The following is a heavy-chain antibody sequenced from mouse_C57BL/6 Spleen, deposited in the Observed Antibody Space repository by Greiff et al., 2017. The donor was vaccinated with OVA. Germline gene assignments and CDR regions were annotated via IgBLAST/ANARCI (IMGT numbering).Heavy chain of an antibody. CDR2: IYPGDGDT. V-gene: IGHV1-82*01. J-gene: IGHJ4*01. CDR1: GYAFSSSR. CDR3: ARGEVDY. Sequence: QVQLQQSGPELVKPGASVKISCKASGYAFSSSRMNWVKQRPGKGLEWIGRIYPGDGDTNYNGKFKGKATLTADKSSSTAYMELSSLTSEDCAVYFCARGEVDYWGQGTSVTVSS.